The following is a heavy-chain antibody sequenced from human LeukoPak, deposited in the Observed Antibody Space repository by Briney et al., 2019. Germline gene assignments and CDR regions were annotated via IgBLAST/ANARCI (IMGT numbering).Heavy chain of an antibody. CDR2: ISYDGSNK. J-gene: IGHJ5*02. V-gene: IGHV3-30*03. D-gene: IGHD1-26*01. CDR1: GFTFSSYG. CDR3: ARTWSGSPT. Sequence: GGSLRLSCAASGFTFSSYGMHWVRQAPGKGLEWVAVISYDGSNKYYADSVKGRFTISRDNSKNTLYLQMGSLRAEDMAVYYCARTWSGSPTWGQGTLVTVSS.